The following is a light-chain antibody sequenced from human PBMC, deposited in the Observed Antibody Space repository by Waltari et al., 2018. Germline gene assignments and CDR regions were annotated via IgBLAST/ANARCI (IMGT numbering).Light chain of an antibody. CDR3: AAWDDSLSAVP. CDR1: NSNIGSNY. V-gene: IGLV1-47*01. J-gene: IGLJ2*01. Sequence: QSVLTQPPSTSGTPGQRVTISCSGSNSNIGSNYVYWYQQVPGMAPKLLIYKKNRRPSGVPDRFSGSKSGTSASLAISALRSEDEADYYCAAWDDSLSAVPFGGGTKVTVL. CDR2: KKN.